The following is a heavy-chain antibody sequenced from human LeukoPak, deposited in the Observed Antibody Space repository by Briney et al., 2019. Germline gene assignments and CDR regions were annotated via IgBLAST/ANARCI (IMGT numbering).Heavy chain of an antibody. CDR1: GFTFSSYS. CDR3: AQGGGFSEPFDY. V-gene: IGHV3-21*01. J-gene: IGHJ4*02. CDR2: ISSSSYI. Sequence: GGSLRLSCAASGFTFSSYSMNWVRQAPGKGLEWVSSISSSSYIYYADSVKGRFTISRDNAKNSLYLQMNSLRAEDTAVYYCAQGGGFSEPFDYWGQGTLVTVSS. D-gene: IGHD1-14*01.